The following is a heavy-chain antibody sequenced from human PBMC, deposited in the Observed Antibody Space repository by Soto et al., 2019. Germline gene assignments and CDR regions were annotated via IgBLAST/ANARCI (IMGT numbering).Heavy chain of an antibody. D-gene: IGHD1-1*01. CDR2: INHSGRT. J-gene: IGHJ6*02. Sequence: SETLSLTCAVYGGSFGGFYWSWIRQPPGKGLEWIGEINHSGRTNYNPSLKSRVTISVDTSKNQFSLKVSSVTAADTAVYYCAKARMETSTFYRYYGMDIWGQGTTVTVSS. CDR1: GGSFGGFY. V-gene: IGHV4-34*01. CDR3: AKARMETSTFYRYYGMDI.